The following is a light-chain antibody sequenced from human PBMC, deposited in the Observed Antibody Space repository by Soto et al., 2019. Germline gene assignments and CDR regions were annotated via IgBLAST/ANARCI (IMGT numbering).Light chain of an antibody. CDR2: DAS. CDR3: QQYKQYTRT. CDR1: QSVSNW. V-gene: IGKV1-5*01. Sequence: INMTQSPSTLSASVGERFTIPCRASQSVSNWLAWYQQTTGKAPKFLIYDASSLESGVPSRLRGRGEGTEVTLTISNLKPDDFETDLGQQYKQYTRTFGQGTKVDI. J-gene: IGKJ1*01.